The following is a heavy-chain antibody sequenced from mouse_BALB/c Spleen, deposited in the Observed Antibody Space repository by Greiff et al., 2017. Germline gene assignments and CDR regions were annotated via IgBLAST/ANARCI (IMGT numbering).Heavy chain of an antibody. J-gene: IGHJ4*01. CDR2: ISSGGGST. CDR1: GFAFSSYD. CDR3: ARHYSGSDDAMDY. D-gene: IGHD1-1*01. V-gene: IGHV5-12-1*01. Sequence: EVKLVESGGGLVKPGGSLKLSCAASGFAFSSYDMSWVRQTPEKRLEWVAYISSGGGSTYYPDTVKGRFTISRNTAKNTLYLQMSSLKSEDTAMYYCARHYSGSDDAMDYWGQGTSVTVSS.